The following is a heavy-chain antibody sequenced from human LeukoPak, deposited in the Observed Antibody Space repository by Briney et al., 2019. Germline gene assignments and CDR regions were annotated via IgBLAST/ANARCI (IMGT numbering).Heavy chain of an antibody. CDR2: IKSKTDGGTT. V-gene: IGHV3-15*01. CDR3: TTLHSSSWRGSDY. J-gene: IGHJ4*02. D-gene: IGHD6-13*01. Sequence: GGSLRLSCAASGFTFSNAWMSWVRQAPGKGLEWVGRIKSKTDGGTTDYAAPVKGRFTISRDDSKNTLYLQMNSLETEDTAVYYCTTLHSSSWRGSDYWGQGTLVTVSS. CDR1: GFTFSNAW.